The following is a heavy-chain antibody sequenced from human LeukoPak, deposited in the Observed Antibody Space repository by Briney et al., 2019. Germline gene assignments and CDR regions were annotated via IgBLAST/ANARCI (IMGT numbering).Heavy chain of an antibody. Sequence: ASVKVSCKASGYTFTGYYMHWVRQAPGQGLEWMGWINPNSGGTNYAQKFQGRVTMTRDTSISTAYMELSRLRSDDTAVYYCAIRGYSYGYNYYYYMDVWSKGTTVTVSS. CDR3: AIRGYSYGYNYYYYMDV. D-gene: IGHD5-18*01. V-gene: IGHV1-2*02. J-gene: IGHJ6*03. CDR1: GYTFTGYY. CDR2: INPNSGGT.